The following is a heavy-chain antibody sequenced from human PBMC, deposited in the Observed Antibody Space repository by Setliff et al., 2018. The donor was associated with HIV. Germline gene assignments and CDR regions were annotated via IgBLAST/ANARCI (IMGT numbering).Heavy chain of an antibody. CDR2: IYRSGTI. Sequence: SETLSLTCAVSGASISSTNWWTWVRQSPGEGLEWIGEIYRSGTIYYNPSLKSRVTISLDKSNNQFSLNLRSVTAADTAVYYCASSRGFYALPSWGQGTPVTVSS. J-gene: IGHJ5*02. D-gene: IGHD3-22*01. CDR3: ASSRGFYALPS. CDR1: GASISSTNW. V-gene: IGHV4-4*02.